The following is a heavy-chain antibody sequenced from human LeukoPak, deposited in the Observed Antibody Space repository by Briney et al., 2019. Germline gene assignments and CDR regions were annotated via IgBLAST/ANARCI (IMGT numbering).Heavy chain of an antibody. CDR1: GGSFSGYY. CDR3: ARAPVVVAPFDY. J-gene: IGHJ4*02. CDR2: IYYSGST. V-gene: IGHV4-31*11. Sequence: SETLSLTCAVYGGSFSGYYWSWIRQHPGKGLEWIGYIYYSGSTYYNPSLKSRVTISVDTSKNQFSLKLSSVTAADMAVYYCARAPVVVAPFDYWGQGTLVTVSS. D-gene: IGHD2-15*01.